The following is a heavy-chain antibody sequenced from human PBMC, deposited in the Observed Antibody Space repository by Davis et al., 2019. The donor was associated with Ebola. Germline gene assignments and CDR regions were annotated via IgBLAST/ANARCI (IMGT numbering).Heavy chain of an antibody. CDR1: GFTVSSNY. Sequence: GGSLRLSCAASGFTVSSNYMSWVRQAPGKGLEWVSVIYSGGSTYYADSVKGRFTISRDNSKNTLYLQMNSLRAEDTAVYYCAKGREAARTPSHYYYYGMDVWGQGTTVTVS. J-gene: IGHJ6*02. CDR3: AKGREAARTPSHYYYYGMDV. CDR2: IYSGGST. D-gene: IGHD6-6*01. V-gene: IGHV3-53*01.